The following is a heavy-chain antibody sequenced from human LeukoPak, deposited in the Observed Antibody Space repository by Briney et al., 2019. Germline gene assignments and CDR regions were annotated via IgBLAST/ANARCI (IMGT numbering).Heavy chain of an antibody. V-gene: IGHV3-30*18. Sequence: GGSLRLSCAASGFTFSSYGMHWVRQAPGKGLEWVAVISYDGSNKYYADSVKGRFTISRDNSKNTLYLQMNSLRAEDTAVYYCAKSYCGGDCPGDYWGQGTLVTVSS. CDR2: ISYDGSNK. J-gene: IGHJ4*02. D-gene: IGHD2-21*02. CDR1: GFTFSSYG. CDR3: AKSYCGGDCPGDY.